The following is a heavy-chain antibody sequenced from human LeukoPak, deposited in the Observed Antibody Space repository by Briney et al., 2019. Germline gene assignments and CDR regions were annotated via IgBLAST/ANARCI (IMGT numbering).Heavy chain of an antibody. CDR2: ISWNSGSI. D-gene: IGHD1-26*01. Sequence: GGSLRLSCAASGFTFDDYAMHWVRQAPGKGLEWVSGISWNSGSIGYADSVKGRFTISRDNAKNSLYLQMNSLRAEDTALYYCAKDIKWELPAEYFQHWGQGTLVTVSS. V-gene: IGHV3-9*01. J-gene: IGHJ1*01. CDR1: GFTFDDYA. CDR3: AKDIKWELPAEYFQH.